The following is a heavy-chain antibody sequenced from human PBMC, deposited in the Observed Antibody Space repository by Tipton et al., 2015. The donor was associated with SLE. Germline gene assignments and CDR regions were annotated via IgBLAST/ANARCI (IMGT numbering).Heavy chain of an antibody. Sequence: TLSLTCTVSGGSISSGRYYWSWIRQPAGKGLEWIGRIYTSGSTNYNPSLKSRVTISVDTSMNHLSLKLNSVTAADTAVYFCAVHSIRDPAFDIWGQGTMVPVSS. D-gene: IGHD2-21*01. V-gene: IGHV4-61*02. CDR2: IYTSGST. J-gene: IGHJ3*02. CDR3: AVHSIRDPAFDI. CDR1: GGSISSGRYY.